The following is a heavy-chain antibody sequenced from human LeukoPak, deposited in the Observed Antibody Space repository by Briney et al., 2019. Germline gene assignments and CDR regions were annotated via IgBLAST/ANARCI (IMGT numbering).Heavy chain of an antibody. Sequence: GGSLRLSCAASGFTFSSYAMSWVRQAPGKGLEWVSAISGSGGSTYYADSVKGRFTISRDDSKNTLYLQMNSLRAEDTAVYYCAKDKGRTMVRGSFDYWGQGTLVTVSS. D-gene: IGHD3-10*01. J-gene: IGHJ4*02. V-gene: IGHV3-23*01. CDR2: ISGSGGST. CDR3: AKDKGRTMVRGSFDY. CDR1: GFTFSSYA.